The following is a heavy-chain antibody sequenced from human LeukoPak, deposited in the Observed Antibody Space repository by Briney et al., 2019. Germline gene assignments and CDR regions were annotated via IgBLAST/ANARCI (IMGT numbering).Heavy chain of an antibody. Sequence: RGSLRLSCAASGFIVSSDSISWVRQAPGKGLDWVSIIYSGGTTNYADSVKGRFTISRDNSKNTLYLQMNSLRAEDTAVYYCAKDHDSSGYFMYYFDYWGQGTLVTVSS. CDR2: IYSGGTT. CDR1: GFIVSSDS. V-gene: IGHV3-53*01. D-gene: IGHD3-22*01. CDR3: AKDHDSSGYFMYYFDY. J-gene: IGHJ4*02.